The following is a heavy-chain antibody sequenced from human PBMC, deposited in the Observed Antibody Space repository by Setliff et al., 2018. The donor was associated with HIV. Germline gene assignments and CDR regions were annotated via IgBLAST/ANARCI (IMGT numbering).Heavy chain of an antibody. CDR1: GGSVSSSSYY. D-gene: IGHD1-1*01. CDR3: ARMEATRPPRGLDY. V-gene: IGHV4-39*01. CDR2: IYYSGDT. Sequence: SETLSLTCTVSGGSVSSSSYYWGWIRQPTGKGLEWIGPIYYSGDTQYNPSFKTRVIMSVDTSKNQCSLRLISVTAADTAVDYCARMEATRPPRGLDYWGPGTLVTVSS. J-gene: IGHJ4*02.